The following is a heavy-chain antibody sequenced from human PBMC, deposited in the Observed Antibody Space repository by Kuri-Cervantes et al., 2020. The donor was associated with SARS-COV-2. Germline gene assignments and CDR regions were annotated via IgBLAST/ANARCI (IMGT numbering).Heavy chain of an antibody. Sequence: GGSLRLSCAASGFTFSSYWMSWVRQAPGKGLEWVANIKQDGSEKYYVDSVKGRFTISRDNAKNSLYLQMNSLRAEDTAVYYCAKGLGAAAIHFDYWGQGTLVTVSS. V-gene: IGHV3-7*03. CDR2: IKQDGSEK. J-gene: IGHJ4*02. CDR3: AKGLGAAAIHFDY. CDR1: GFTFSSYW. D-gene: IGHD2-2*01.